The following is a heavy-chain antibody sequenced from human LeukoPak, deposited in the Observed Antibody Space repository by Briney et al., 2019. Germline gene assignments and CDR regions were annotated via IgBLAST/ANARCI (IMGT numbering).Heavy chain of an antibody. Sequence: PGGSLRLSCAASGFTFSTYSMNWVRRAPGKGLEWVSFIRHDSTDLYYADSVKGRFTISRDNVKNLLYLQMNSLTAEDTAVYYCARDWFGETVWGRGTLVTVSS. J-gene: IGHJ4*02. CDR2: IRHDSTDL. CDR1: GFTFSTYS. V-gene: IGHV3-48*01. CDR3: ARDWFGETV. D-gene: IGHD3-10*01.